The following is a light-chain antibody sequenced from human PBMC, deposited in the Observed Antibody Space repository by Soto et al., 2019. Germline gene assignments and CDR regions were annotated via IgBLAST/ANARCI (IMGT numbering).Light chain of an antibody. J-gene: IGLJ1*01. V-gene: IGLV1-47*01. CDR3: AVCDDTLHV. CDR1: SSNIGSNY. Sequence: QSVLTQPPSASGTPGQRVTSSCSGSSSNIGSNYVYWYQQLPGTAPKLLIYRNNQRPSGVPDRFSGSKSGTSASLAISGLRSEDEAAYSSAVCDDTLHVFRHVTNLTVL. CDR2: RNN.